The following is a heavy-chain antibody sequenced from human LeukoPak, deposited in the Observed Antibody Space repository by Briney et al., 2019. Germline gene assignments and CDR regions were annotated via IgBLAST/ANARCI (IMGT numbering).Heavy chain of an antibody. V-gene: IGHV3-21*01. CDR3: TRARVVTVPGTADYYFYMDV. CDR2: MTTISTLM. CDR1: GFTFSDYW. D-gene: IGHD6-19*01. Sequence: GGSLRLSCTASGFTFSDYWMTWVRQAPGKGLEWVSSMTTISTLMYYAASVKGRFTVSRDNAKNSLYLQMNSLRAEDTAVYYCTRARVVTVPGTADYYFYMDVWGRGTTVTVSS. J-gene: IGHJ6*03.